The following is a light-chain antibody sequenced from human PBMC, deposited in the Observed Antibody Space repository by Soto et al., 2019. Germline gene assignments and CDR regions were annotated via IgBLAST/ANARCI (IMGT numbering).Light chain of an antibody. V-gene: IGKV1-5*03. Sequence: DIQMTQFPSTLSASVGDRVTISCRASQSIGTSLAWYQQTPGKAPKLLIYKASTLKSGVPSRFSGSGSGTEFTLTISSLQPDDFATYYCQHYNSYSEAFGQGTKVDIK. J-gene: IGKJ1*01. CDR1: QSIGTS. CDR3: QHYNSYSEA. CDR2: KAS.